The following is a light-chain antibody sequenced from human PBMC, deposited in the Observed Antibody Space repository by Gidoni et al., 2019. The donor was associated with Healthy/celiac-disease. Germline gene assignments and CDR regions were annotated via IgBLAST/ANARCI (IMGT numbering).Light chain of an antibody. V-gene: IGLV3-1*01. Sequence: SYELTQPPSVSVSPGQTASITCSGDKLGDKYACWYQQKPGQSPVLVIYQDNKRPSGIPERFSGSNSGNTATLTISGTQAMDEADYYCQAWDSSTVSGGGTKLTVL. CDR2: QDN. CDR1: KLGDKY. CDR3: QAWDSSTV. J-gene: IGLJ2*01.